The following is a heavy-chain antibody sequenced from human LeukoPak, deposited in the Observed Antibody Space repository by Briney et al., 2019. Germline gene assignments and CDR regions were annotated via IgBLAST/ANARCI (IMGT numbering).Heavy chain of an antibody. D-gene: IGHD6-13*01. V-gene: IGHV5-51*01. CDR2: TYPGDSDT. CDR3: ARPRYTSSWYVAWFDP. J-gene: IGHJ5*02. Sequence: GESLKISCKGSGYSFSKYWIGWVRQMPGKGLEWMEITYPGDSDTRYSPSFQGQVTISADKSISTAYLQWNSLKASDTAIYYCARPRYTSSWYVAWFDPWGQGTLVTVSS. CDR1: GYSFSKYW.